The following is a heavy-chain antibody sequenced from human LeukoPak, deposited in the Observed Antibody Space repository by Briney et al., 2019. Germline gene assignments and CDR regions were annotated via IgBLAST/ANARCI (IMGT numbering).Heavy chain of an antibody. D-gene: IGHD5-18*01. Sequence: PGGSLRLSCAASGFTFSSYSMNWVRQAPGKGLEWVSSISSSSSYIYYADSVKGRFTISRDNSKNTVYLQMSSLRAEDTAIYYCAKDYWRKGDTPFFGYWGQGTLVTVSS. CDR1: GFTFSSYS. CDR3: AKDYWRKGDTPFFGY. J-gene: IGHJ4*02. CDR2: ISSSSSYI. V-gene: IGHV3-21*01.